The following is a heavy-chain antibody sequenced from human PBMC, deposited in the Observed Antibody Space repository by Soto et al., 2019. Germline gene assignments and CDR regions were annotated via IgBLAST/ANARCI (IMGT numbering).Heavy chain of an antibody. D-gene: IGHD3-22*01. J-gene: IGHJ3*02. Sequence: SQTLSLTCAISGDSVSSNSAAWNWIRQSQSRGLEWLGRTYYRSKWYNDYAVSVKSRITINPDTSKNQFSLQLNSVTPEDTAVYYCAREVTMIVVVIRGAFDIWCQGTMVTVS. CDR2: TYYRSKWYN. CDR1: GDSVSSNSAA. V-gene: IGHV6-1*01. CDR3: AREVTMIVVVIRGAFDI.